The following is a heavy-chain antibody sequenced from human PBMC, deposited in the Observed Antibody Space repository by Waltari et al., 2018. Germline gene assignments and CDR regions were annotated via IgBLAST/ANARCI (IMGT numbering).Heavy chain of an antibody. J-gene: IGHJ3*02. CDR3: ASPRRGTAFDI. V-gene: IGHV3-7*02. Sequence: EVQLVESGGGLVQPGGSLRLSCIGSGFTFRSYWMSWVRQAPGKGWEWVASINQDGNDNYYGASVKGRFNISRDYAKNSLFLQMDSLRADDTSIFFCASPRRGTAFDIWGQGTVVTVST. CDR2: INQDGNDN. D-gene: IGHD3-16*01. CDR1: GFTFRSYW.